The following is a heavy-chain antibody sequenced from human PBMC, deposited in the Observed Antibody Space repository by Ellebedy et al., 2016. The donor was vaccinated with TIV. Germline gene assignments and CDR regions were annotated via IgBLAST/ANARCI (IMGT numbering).Heavy chain of an antibody. J-gene: IGHJ4*02. V-gene: IGHV4-59*01. CDR2: FYYTAST. Sequence: SETLSLTXTVSGDSFSSYFWSWIRQPPDKGLEWIGHFYYTASTNYNPSLKSRVAISGDTSKNQFSLKLSSVTAADTAVYYCASWGDYGGNRHLDYWGQGTLVTVSS. D-gene: IGHD4-23*01. CDR1: GDSFSSYF. CDR3: ASWGDYGGNRHLDY.